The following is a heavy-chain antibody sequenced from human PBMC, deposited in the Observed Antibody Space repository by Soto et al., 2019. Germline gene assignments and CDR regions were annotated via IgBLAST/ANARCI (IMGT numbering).Heavy chain of an antibody. V-gene: IGHV3-74*01. D-gene: IGHD2-15*01. CDR1: GFTFSSYW. CDR3: ARRKGGYYYYYGMDV. Sequence: GGSLRLSCAASGFTFSSYWMHWVRQAPGKGLVWVSRINSDGSSTSYADSVKGRFTISRDNAKNTLYLQMNSLRAEDTAVYYCARRKGGYYYYYGMDVWGQGPTVTVSS. CDR2: INSDGSST. J-gene: IGHJ6*02.